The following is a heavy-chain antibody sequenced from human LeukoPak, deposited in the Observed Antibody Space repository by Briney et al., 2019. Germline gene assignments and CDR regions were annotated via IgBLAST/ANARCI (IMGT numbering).Heavy chain of an antibody. Sequence: ASVKVSCKASGYTFTDYYIHWVRQAPGQGLEWMGWIKPNSGGTNSAQKFQGRVTMTRDTSLGTAYMELRRLRSDDTAVYYCARKLYDSSRYGQTYYFDYWGQGTLVTVSS. D-gene: IGHD3-22*01. CDR2: IKPNSGGT. V-gene: IGHV1-2*02. J-gene: IGHJ4*02. CDR1: GYTFTDYY. CDR3: ARKLYDSSRYGQTYYFDY.